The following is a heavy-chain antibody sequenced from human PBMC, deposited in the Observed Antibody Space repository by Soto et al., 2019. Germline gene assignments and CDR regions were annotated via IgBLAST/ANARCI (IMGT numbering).Heavy chain of an antibody. Sequence: SVKVSCKASGGTFRSNAISWVRQAPGQGLEWMGGIIPIFGTANYAQKFQGRVTITADESTSTAYMELSSLRSEDTAVYYCAGGSTRLKYYYYYGMDVWGQGTTVTVS. J-gene: IGHJ6*02. CDR2: IIPIFGTA. CDR1: GGTFRSNA. CDR3: AGGSTRLKYYYYYGMDV. V-gene: IGHV1-69*13. D-gene: IGHD4-4*01.